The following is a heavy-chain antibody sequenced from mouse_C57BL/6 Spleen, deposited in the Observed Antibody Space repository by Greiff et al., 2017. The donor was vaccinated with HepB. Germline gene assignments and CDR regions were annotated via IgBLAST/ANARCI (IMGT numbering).Heavy chain of an antibody. J-gene: IGHJ2*01. D-gene: IGHD1-1*01. CDR1: GYTFTSYW. Sequence: QVQLQQPGAELVKPGASVKLSCKASGYTFTSYWMHWVKQRPGQGLEWIGMIHPNSGSTNYNEKFKSKATLTVDKSSSTAYMQLSSLTSEDSAVYYCARRGDYYGSSYSYYFDYWGQGTTLTVSS. V-gene: IGHV1-64*01. CDR3: ARRGDYYGSSYSYYFDY. CDR2: IHPNSGST.